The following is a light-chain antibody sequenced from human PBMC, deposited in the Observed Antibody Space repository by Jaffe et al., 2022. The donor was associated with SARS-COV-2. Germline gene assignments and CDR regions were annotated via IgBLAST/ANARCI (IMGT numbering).Light chain of an antibody. CDR2: DTS. CDR1: QSVSGY. CDR3: QQRSNWPLT. V-gene: IGKV3-11*01. J-gene: IGKJ4*01. Sequence: EIVLTQSPATLSLSPGEGATLSCRASQSVSGYLAWYQQKPGRAPRLLIYDTSNRATGIPARFSGSGSGTDFTLTISSLEPEDFAVYYCQQRSNWPLTFGGGTKVEIK.